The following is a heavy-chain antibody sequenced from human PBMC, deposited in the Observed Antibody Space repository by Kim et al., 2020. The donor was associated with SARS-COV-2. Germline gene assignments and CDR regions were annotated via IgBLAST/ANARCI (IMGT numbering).Heavy chain of an antibody. D-gene: IGHD2-15*01. CDR1: GGSFSGYY. J-gene: IGHJ5*02. CDR2: INHSGST. Sequence: SETLSLTCAVYGGSFSGYYWSWIRQPPGKGLEWIGEINHSGSTNYNPSLKSRVTISVDTSKNQFSLKLSSVTAADTAVYYCARGCRFDCSGGSCYVHWFDPWGQGTLVTVSS. CDR3: ARGCRFDCSGGSCYVHWFDP. V-gene: IGHV4-34*01.